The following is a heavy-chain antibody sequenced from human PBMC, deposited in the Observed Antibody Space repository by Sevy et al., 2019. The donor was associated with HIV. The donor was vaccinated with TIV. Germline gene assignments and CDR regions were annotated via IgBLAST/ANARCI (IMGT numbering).Heavy chain of an antibody. Sequence: GGSLRLSCAASGFTFSSYWMSWVRQAPGKGLEWVAHIKQDGSEKYYVDSVKGRFTISRDNAKNSLYLQMNSLRAEDTAVYYCARAKRRTSVDTAMVSDFDYWGQGTLVTVSS. V-gene: IGHV3-7*01. CDR3: ARAKRRTSVDTAMVSDFDY. CDR1: GFTFSSYW. J-gene: IGHJ4*02. CDR2: IKQDGSEK. D-gene: IGHD5-18*01.